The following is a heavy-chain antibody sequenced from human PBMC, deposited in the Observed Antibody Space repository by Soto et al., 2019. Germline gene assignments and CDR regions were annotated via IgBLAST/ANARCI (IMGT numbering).Heavy chain of an antibody. CDR1: GFTFRNYG. D-gene: IGHD3-22*01. CDR2: IGLGSSTK. CDR3: ARDQLYYNDISGRPLNAFDV. V-gene: IGHV3-48*01. Sequence: VHAGGPLRLSCAASGFTFRNYGMNWVRQAPGKGLEWVSYIGLGSSTKYYADSVEGRFTISRDNAKNSLYLQMNSLRAEDTAVYYCARDQLYYNDISGRPLNAFDVWGQGTTVTVSS. J-gene: IGHJ3*01.